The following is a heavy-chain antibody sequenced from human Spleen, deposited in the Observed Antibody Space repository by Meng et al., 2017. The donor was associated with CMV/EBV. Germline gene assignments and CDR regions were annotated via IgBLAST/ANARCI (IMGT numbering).Heavy chain of an antibody. CDR2: IYPGDSDT. Sequence: KGSGYSVTSYWIGWVRQMPGKGLEWMGIIYPGDSDTRYSPSFQGQVTISADKSISTAYLQWSSLKASDTAMYYCAASILVAGTGYDYWGQGTLVTVSS. CDR3: AASILVAGTGYDY. D-gene: IGHD6-19*01. CDR1: GYSVTSYW. V-gene: IGHV5-51*01. J-gene: IGHJ4*02.